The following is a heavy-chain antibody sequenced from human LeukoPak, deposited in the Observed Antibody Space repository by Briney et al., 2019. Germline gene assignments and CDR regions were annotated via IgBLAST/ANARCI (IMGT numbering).Heavy chain of an antibody. Sequence: GSLRLSCAASGFTFSSSAMSWVRQAPGKGLEWVSAISNNGGYTYYADSVQGRFTISRDNSKSTLCLQMNSLRAEDTAVYYCARMEWLLLHFDYWGQGTLVTVSS. J-gene: IGHJ4*02. CDR1: GFTFSSSA. D-gene: IGHD3-22*01. CDR3: ARMEWLLLHFDY. CDR2: ISNNGGYT. V-gene: IGHV3-23*01.